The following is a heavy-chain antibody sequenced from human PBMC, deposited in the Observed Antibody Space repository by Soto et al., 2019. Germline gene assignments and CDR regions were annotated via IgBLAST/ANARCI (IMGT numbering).Heavy chain of an antibody. Sequence: KTSETLSLTCTVSGGSISSSYWSWIRQPAGKGLEWIGRIYASGSTNYNPSLKSRVTMSVDTSKNQSSLKVSSVTAADTAVYYCARDLVGYSSDWFNWFDPWGQGTLVTVSS. V-gene: IGHV4-4*07. J-gene: IGHJ5*02. CDR3: ARDLVGYSSDWFNWFDP. D-gene: IGHD6-19*01. CDR1: GGSISSSY. CDR2: IYASGST.